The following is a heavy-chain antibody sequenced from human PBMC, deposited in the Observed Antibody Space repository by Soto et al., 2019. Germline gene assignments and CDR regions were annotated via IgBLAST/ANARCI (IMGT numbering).Heavy chain of an antibody. J-gene: IGHJ6*02. CDR3: ANLKPDSYGDGSSSFHGMDV. D-gene: IGHD4-17*01. Sequence: QVQLVESGGGVVQPGRSLRLSCVASGFTFSSHGMHWVRQAPGKGLEWVAVISYDSRNRYYADSVKGRFTISRDNSKNTLSLQMSSLRADDTAVYYCANLKPDSYGDGSSSFHGMDVWGQGTAVIVSS. CDR2: ISYDSRNR. V-gene: IGHV3-30*18. CDR1: GFTFSSHG.